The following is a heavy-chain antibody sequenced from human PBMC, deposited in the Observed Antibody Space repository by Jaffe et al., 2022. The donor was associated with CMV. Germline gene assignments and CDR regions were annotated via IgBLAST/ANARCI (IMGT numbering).Heavy chain of an antibody. V-gene: IGHV4-39*01. CDR2: IYYSGST. D-gene: IGHD6-6*01. CDR3: ARPYIAARWGYYYYYMDV. CDR1: GGSISSSSYY. Sequence: QLQLQESGPGLVKPSETLSLTCTVSGGSISSSSYYWGWIRQPPGKGLEWIGSIYYSGSTYYNPSLKSRVTISVDTSKNQFSLKLSSVTAADTAVYYCARPYIAARWGYYYYYMDVWGKGTTVTVSS. J-gene: IGHJ6*03.